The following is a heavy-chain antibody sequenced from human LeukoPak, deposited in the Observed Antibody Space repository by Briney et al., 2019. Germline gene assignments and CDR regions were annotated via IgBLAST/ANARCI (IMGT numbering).Heavy chain of an antibody. V-gene: IGHV4-59*08. CDR3: ARHHGSERFDY. CDR1: GGSISSYY. J-gene: IGHJ4*02. Sequence: SETLSLTCTVSGGSISSYYWSWIRQPPGKGLEWIGYIYYSGSTNYNPSLKSRVTISVDTSKNQFSLKLSSVTAADTAVYYCARHHGSERFDYWGQGTLVTVSS. CDR2: IYYSGST. D-gene: IGHD3-10*01.